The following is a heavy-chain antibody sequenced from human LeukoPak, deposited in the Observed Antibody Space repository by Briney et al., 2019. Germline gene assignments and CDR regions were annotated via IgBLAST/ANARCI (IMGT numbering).Heavy chain of an antibody. CDR3: ARDDGYSYGNYYYYGMDV. CDR2: ISSSSSTI. Sequence: GGSLRLSCAASGFTFSTYWMNWVRQAPGKGLEWVSYISSSSSTIYYADSVKGRFTISRDNAKNSLYLQMNSLRDEDTAVYYCARDDGYSYGNYYYYGMDVWGQGTTVTVSS. J-gene: IGHJ6*02. CDR1: GFTFSTYW. D-gene: IGHD5-18*01. V-gene: IGHV3-48*02.